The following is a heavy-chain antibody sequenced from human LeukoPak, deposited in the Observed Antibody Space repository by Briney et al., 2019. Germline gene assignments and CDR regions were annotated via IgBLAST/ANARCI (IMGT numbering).Heavy chain of an antibody. D-gene: IGHD6-19*01. CDR3: ARATRKVAGMAALTNFDY. CDR2: IYYSGST. J-gene: IGHJ4*02. Sequence: PSETLSLTCTVSGGSISSGGYYWSWIRQHPGKGLEWIGYIYYSGSTYYNPSLKSRVTISVDTSKNQFSLKLSSVTAADTAVYYCARATRKVAGMAALTNFDYWGQGTLVTVSS. CDR1: GGSISSGGYY. V-gene: IGHV4-31*03.